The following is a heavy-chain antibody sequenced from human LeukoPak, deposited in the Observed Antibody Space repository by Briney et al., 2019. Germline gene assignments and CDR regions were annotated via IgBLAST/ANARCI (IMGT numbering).Heavy chain of an antibody. V-gene: IGHV4-59*08. J-gene: IGHJ3*02. CDR3: ASPYSSRFDI. CDR1: GGSISSYY. D-gene: IGHD6-13*01. CDR2: IYYSGST. Sequence: SETLSLTCTVSGGSISSYYWSWIRQSPGKGLEWIGYIYYSGSTNFNPSLKSRVTISVDTSKNQFSLKVNSVTAADTAVYYCASPYSSRFDIWGPGTMVIVSS.